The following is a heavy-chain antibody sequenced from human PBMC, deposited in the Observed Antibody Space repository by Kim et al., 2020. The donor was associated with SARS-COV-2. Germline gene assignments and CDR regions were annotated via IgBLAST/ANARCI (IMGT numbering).Heavy chain of an antibody. J-gene: IGHJ4*02. D-gene: IGHD6-19*01. V-gene: IGHV3-66*01. Sequence: TFYQTSVQGRFTNSKDNSKDTMHLQLNSLRADDTAVYYCVKDSDSGWYHAYWGQGTLVTVSS. CDR3: VKDSDSGWYHAY. CDR2: T.